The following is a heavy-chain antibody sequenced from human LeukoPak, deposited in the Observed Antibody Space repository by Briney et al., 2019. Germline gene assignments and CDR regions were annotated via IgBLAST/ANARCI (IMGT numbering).Heavy chain of an antibody. CDR2: INAGNGNT. CDR1: GYTFTSYA. Sequence: ASVKVSCKASGYTFTSYAMHWVRQAPGQRLEWMGWINAGNGNTKYSQKFQGRVTITRDTSASTAYMELSSLRSEDTAVYYCARGGGYSSGWYPPPFDYWGQGTLVTVSS. V-gene: IGHV1-3*01. CDR3: ARGGGYSSGWYPPPFDY. J-gene: IGHJ4*02. D-gene: IGHD6-19*01.